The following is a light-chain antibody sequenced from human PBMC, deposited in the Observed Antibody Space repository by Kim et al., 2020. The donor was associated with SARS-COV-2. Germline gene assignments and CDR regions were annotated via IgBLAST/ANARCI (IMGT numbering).Light chain of an antibody. Sequence: GDRVTITCRASQSINIWLAWYQQKPGKAPNLLIYDASNLETGVPSTFSGSGSGTQFTLTISSLQPDGFATYYCQEYKSDSWTFGQGTKVDIK. V-gene: IGKV1-5*01. CDR1: QSINIW. CDR3: QEYKSDSWT. CDR2: DAS. J-gene: IGKJ1*01.